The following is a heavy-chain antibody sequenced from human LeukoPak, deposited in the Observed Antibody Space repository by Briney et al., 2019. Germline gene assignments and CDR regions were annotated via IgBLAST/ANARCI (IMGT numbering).Heavy chain of an antibody. D-gene: IGHD5-24*01. CDR2: INPNNGAT. CDR3: ARDHGPDGTKFTLNFYC. J-gene: IGHJ4*02. Sequence: GASVKVSCKASGYRFPSYYIHWVRQAPGQGLEWMGWINPNNGATKYAQKFQGGVTLTTDTSLTTVFMELTWLTSDDTATYYCARDHGPDGTKFTLNFYCCGQGTLVTVSS. V-gene: IGHV1-2*02. CDR1: GYRFPSYY.